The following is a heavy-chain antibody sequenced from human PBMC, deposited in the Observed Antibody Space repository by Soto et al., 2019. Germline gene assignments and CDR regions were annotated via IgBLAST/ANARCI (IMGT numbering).Heavy chain of an antibody. CDR2: TYYRSKWYN. Sequence: QSQTLSLTCAISGDSVSSNSAAWNWIRQSPSRGLEWLGRTYYRSKWYNDYAVSVKSRITINPDTSKNQFSLQLNSVTPEDTAVYYCARGYWNLKRSLIKGSYGMDVWGQGTTVTVSS. CDR3: ARGYWNLKRSLIKGSYGMDV. D-gene: IGHD1-7*01. J-gene: IGHJ6*02. V-gene: IGHV6-1*01. CDR1: GDSVSSNSAA.